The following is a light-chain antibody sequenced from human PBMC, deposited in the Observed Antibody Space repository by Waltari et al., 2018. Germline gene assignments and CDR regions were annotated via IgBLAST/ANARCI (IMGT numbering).Light chain of an antibody. CDR1: QSIGSW. CDR2: EAT. CDR3: QRSPSYPLP. Sequence: DIQMTLSPSTLSASVGDRVTITCRASQSIGSWLAWYQQKPGKAPKLLIYEATSFARGVPSRFSASGSGPEFTLTIHSLQPDAFSTYYCQRSPSYPLPFGPGTKLDL. J-gene: IGKJ3*01. V-gene: IGKV1-5*03.